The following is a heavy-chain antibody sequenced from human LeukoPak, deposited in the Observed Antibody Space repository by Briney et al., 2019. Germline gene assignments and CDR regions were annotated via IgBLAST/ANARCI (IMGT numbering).Heavy chain of an antibody. V-gene: IGHV4-39*07. Sequence: SETLSLTCTVSGGSISSSSYYWGWIRQPPGKGLEWIGSIYYSGSTNYNPSLKSRVTISVDKSKNQFSLKLSSVTAADTAVYYCASPSSGYDSYAFDIWGQGTMVTVSS. CDR2: IYYSGST. CDR1: GGSISSSSYY. CDR3: ASPSSGYDSYAFDI. D-gene: IGHD3-22*01. J-gene: IGHJ3*02.